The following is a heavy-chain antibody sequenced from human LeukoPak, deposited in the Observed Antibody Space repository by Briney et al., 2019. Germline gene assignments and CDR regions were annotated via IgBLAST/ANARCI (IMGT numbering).Heavy chain of an antibody. CDR2: IYYSGST. CDR1: GYSISSGYY. D-gene: IGHD5-24*01. CDR3: ARARRGDGYKFPSAFDI. V-gene: IGHV4-38-2*02. Sequence: SETLSLTCTVSGYSISSGYYWGWIRQPPGQGLEWIGSIYYSGSTYYNPSLKSRVTISVDTSKNQFSLKLSSVTAADTAVYYCARARRGDGYKFPSAFDIWGQGTMVTVSS. J-gene: IGHJ3*02.